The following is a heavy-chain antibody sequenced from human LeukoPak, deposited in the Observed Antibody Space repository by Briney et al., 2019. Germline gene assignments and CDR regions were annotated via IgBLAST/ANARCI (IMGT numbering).Heavy chain of an antibody. CDR1: GYTFTGYY. V-gene: IGHV1-2*02. D-gene: IGHD3-3*01. CDR3: ARVSDFWSGYGY. CDR2: INPNSGGT. J-gene: IGHJ4*02. Sequence: ASVKVSCKASGYTFTGYYMRWVRQAPGQGLEWMGWINPNSGGTNYAQKFQGRVTMTRDTSISTAYMELSRLRSDDTAVYYCARVSDFWSGYGYWGQGTLVTVSS.